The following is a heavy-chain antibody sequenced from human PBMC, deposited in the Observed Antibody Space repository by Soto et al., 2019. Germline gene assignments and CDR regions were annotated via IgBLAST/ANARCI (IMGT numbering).Heavy chain of an antibody. J-gene: IGHJ5*02. V-gene: IGHV3-23*01. CDR3: AKVASGYHAGNWFDP. Sequence: PGGSLRLSCAASGFTFSSYAMSWVRQAPGKGLEWVSAISGSGGSTYYADSVKGRFTISRDNSKNTLYLQMNSLRAEDTAVYYCAKVASGYHAGNWFDPWGQGTLVTAPQ. CDR1: GFTFSSYA. CDR2: ISGSGGST. D-gene: IGHD3-22*01.